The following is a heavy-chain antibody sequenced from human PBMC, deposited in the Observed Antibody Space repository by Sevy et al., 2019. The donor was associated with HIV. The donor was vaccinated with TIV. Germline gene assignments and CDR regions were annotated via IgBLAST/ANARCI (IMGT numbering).Heavy chain of an antibody. CDR3: ARTVAGTWNWFDP. V-gene: IGHV3-30-3*01. CDR2: ISYDGSNK. D-gene: IGHD6-19*01. J-gene: IGHJ5*02. Sequence: GGSLRLSCAASGFTFSSYAMHWVRQAPGKGLEWVAVISYDGSNKYYADSVKGRFTISRDNSKNTLYLQMNSLRAEDTAVYYCARTVAGTWNWFDPWGQRTLVTVSS. CDR1: GFTFSSYA.